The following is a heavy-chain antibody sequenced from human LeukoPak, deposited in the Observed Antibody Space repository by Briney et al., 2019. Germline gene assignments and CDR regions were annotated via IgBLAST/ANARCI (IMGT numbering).Heavy chain of an antibody. J-gene: IGHJ4*02. CDR1: GFTFSTYS. CDR3: ARGATVTSPLDY. V-gene: IGHV3-48*02. D-gene: IGHD4-17*01. Sequence: GGSLRLSCAASGFTFSTYSMNWVRQAPGNGLEWVSYISSRSSSMSYSFSVKGRFIISRDNAKNSLYLQMNRLRDEDTAVYFCARGATVTSPLDYWGQGTLVTVSS. CDR2: ISSRSSSM.